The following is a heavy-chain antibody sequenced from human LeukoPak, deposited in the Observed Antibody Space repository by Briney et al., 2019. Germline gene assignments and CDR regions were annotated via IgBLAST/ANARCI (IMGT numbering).Heavy chain of an antibody. CDR3: ARGEQLNYFAY. CDR2: ISTSGTTE. V-gene: IGHV3-48*03. CDR1: GFTFSSYE. J-gene: IGHJ4*02. Sequence: GGSLRLSCAASGFTFSSYEMSWVRQAPGKGLEWVSYISTSGTTERYADSVKGRFTISRDNAKNSLYLQMYSLRAEDTAVYYCARGEQLNYFAYWGQGALVTVSS. D-gene: IGHD1-26*01.